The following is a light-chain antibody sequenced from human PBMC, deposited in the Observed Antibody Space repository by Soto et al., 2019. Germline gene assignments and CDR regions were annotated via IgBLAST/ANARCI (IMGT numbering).Light chain of an antibody. CDR3: QQYHNSPLT. CDR1: QSVSSDK. V-gene: IGKV3-20*01. Sequence: EIVLTQSPGTLSLSPGERATLSCRASQSVSSDKLAWYQQKPGQAPRLLVFGASSRATGVPDRFSGSGSGTDFTLTISGLEPEDFALYYCQQYHNSPLTFGQGTKVDI. CDR2: GAS. J-gene: IGKJ1*01.